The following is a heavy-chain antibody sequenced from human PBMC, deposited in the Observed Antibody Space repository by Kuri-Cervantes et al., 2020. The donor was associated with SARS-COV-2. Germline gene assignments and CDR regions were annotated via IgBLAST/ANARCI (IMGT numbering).Heavy chain of an antibody. Sequence: GESLKISCEAPGFTFSSHAVSWVRKAPGKGLEWVSAISGSGGTTYYADSVKGRFTISRDNSKNTLYLQMNILRAEDTAVYYCAKDRGVISITGYFDYWGQGTLVTVSS. CDR3: AKDRGVISITGYFDY. CDR2: ISGSGGTT. D-gene: IGHD3-10*01. V-gene: IGHV3-23*01. J-gene: IGHJ4*02. CDR1: GFTFSSHA.